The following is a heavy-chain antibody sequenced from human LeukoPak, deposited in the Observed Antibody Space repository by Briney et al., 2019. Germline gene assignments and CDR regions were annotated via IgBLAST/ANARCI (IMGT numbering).Heavy chain of an antibody. V-gene: IGHV1-46*01. CDR3: AKETPNTGWFDP. Sequence: ASVKVSCKASGHTCTTNHVHLVRQAPGQWLEWMGVINPSGDGTNYPQRFQGRVTLTRDTSTSTVYMGLTSLRSEDTAMYYCAKETPNTGWFDPWGQGTLVTVSS. CDR2: INPSGDGT. D-gene: IGHD1-14*01. CDR1: GHTCTTNH. J-gene: IGHJ5*02.